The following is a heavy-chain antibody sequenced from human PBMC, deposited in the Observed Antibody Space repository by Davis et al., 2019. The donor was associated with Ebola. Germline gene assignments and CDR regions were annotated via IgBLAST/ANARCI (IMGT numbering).Heavy chain of an antibody. D-gene: IGHD4-17*01. V-gene: IGHV3-30*02. Sequence: GESLKISCAASGFTFSGYGMQWFRHAPGKGLEWVAFIRRDGSDRYYADSVQGRFTISRDNSKNTLSLEMNSLRPEDTAVYYCAKDDPTTVDYWGQGTLVTVSS. CDR1: GFTFSGYG. J-gene: IGHJ4*02. CDR2: IRRDGSDR. CDR3: AKDDPTTVDY.